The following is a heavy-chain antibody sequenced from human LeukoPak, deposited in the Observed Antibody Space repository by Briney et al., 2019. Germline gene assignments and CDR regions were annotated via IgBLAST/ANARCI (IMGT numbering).Heavy chain of an antibody. V-gene: IGHV4-38-2*02. D-gene: IGHD1-26*01. CDR1: GYSISSGYY. CDR2: IYHSGST. J-gene: IGHJ4*02. Sequence: SETLSLTCTVSGYSISSGYYWGWIRQPPGKGLAGIGSIYHSGSTYYNPSLKSRVTISVDTSKNQFSLKLSSVTAAHTAVYYCAGTDSGSYRQPFDYWGQGTLVTVSS. CDR3: AGTDSGSYRQPFDY.